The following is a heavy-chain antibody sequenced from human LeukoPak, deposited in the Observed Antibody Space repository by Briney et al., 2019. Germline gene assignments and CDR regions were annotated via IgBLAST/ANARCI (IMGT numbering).Heavy chain of an antibody. Sequence: PSETLSLTCTVSGGSISSYYWSWIRQPPGKGLEWIGYIYYSGSTYYNPSLKSRVTISVDTSKNQFSLKLSSVTAADTAVYYCARVSGTVVPAAKDDYWGQGTLVTVSS. CDR3: ARVSGTVVPAAKDDY. V-gene: IGHV4-59*08. J-gene: IGHJ4*02. CDR2: IYYSGST. D-gene: IGHD2-2*01. CDR1: GGSISSYY.